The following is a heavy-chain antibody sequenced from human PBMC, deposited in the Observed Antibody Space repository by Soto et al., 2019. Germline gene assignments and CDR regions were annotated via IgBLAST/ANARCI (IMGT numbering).Heavy chain of an antibody. D-gene: IGHD3-16*01. Sequence: EVQLVESGGGLVQPGGSLKLSCAASGFTFSGSAMHWVRQASGKGLEWVGRIRSKANSYATAYAASVKGRFTISRDDSKNTAYLQMNSLKTEDTAVYYCTRIPPWGQDYWGQGTVVTVSS. CDR3: TRIPPWGQDY. V-gene: IGHV3-73*02. J-gene: IGHJ4*02. CDR2: IRSKANSYAT. CDR1: GFTFSGSA.